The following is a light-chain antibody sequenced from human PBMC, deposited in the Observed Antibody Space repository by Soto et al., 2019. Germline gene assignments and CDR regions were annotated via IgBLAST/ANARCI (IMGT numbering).Light chain of an antibody. CDR3: PAGDESMKGRV. CDR2: TDN. Sequence: QSVLTQPPSASGTPGQRVTISCSGSSSNIGSNTVNWYQQLPGTAPKLLIYTDNQRPSGVPDRFSGSRSGTSASLAISGLHWGEEVVFSWPAGDESMKGRVLGGGTNLPV. V-gene: IGLV1-44*01. J-gene: IGLJ3*02. CDR1: SSNIGSNT.